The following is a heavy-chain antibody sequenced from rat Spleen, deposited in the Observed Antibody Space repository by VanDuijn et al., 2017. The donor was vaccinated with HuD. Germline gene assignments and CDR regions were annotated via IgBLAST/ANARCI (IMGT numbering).Heavy chain of an antibody. CDR2: ISPSGAWT. D-gene: IGHD1-12*03. CDR1: GFTFSNYG. Sequence: EVELVESGGGLVQPGRSMKLSCAASGFTFSNYGMHWVRQAPTKGLDWVASISPSGAWTYYRDSVKGRFTISRANAESTLYLQMDSLRSEDTATYYWAKGGYDGYYHPYNWFAYWGQGTLVTVSS. CDR3: AKGGYDGYYHPYNWFAY. V-gene: IGHV5-19*01. J-gene: IGHJ3*01.